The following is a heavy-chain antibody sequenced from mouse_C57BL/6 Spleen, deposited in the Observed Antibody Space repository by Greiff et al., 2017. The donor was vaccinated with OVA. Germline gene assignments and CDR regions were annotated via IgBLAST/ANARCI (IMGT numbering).Heavy chain of an antibody. D-gene: IGHD2-4*01. CDR2: LWGGGST. CDR1: GFSLTSYG. Sequence: QVQLKESGPGLVAPSQSLSITCTVSGFSLTSYGVDWVRQPPGKGLEWLGVLWGGGSTNYNSAIMSSLSISKDNSKSQVYLKMNSLQTDDTAMYYCARRDYDGGWFAYWGQGTLVTVSA. V-gene: IGHV2-9*01. CDR3: ARRDYDGGWFAY. J-gene: IGHJ3*01.